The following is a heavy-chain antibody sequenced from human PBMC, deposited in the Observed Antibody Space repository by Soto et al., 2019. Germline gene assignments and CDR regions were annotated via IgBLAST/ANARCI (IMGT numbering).Heavy chain of an antibody. Sequence: QVQLVESGGGVVQPGRSLRLSCAASVFTFSSYGMHWVRQAPGKGLEWVAVISYDGNNKYYADSVKGRFTISRDNSKNTLYLQMNSLRAEDTAVYYCAKALSGGYYYGSGSYYNNWFDPWGQGTLVTVSS. CDR2: ISYDGNNK. CDR3: AKALSGGYYYGSGSYYNNWFDP. J-gene: IGHJ5*02. CDR1: VFTFSSYG. D-gene: IGHD3-10*01. V-gene: IGHV3-30*18.